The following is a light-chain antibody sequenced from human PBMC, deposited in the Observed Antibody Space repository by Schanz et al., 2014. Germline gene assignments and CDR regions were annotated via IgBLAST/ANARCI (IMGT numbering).Light chain of an antibody. J-gene: IGKJ1*01. CDR2: AAS. V-gene: IGKV3-15*01. CDR3: QQYNNWWT. CDR1: QSVSSN. Sequence: EIVMTQSPATLSVSPGERVTLSCRASQSVSSNLAWYQQKPGQAPRLLIYAASTRATGIPARFSGSGSGTEFTLTISSLQSEDFAVYYCQQYNNWWTFGQGTKVEIK.